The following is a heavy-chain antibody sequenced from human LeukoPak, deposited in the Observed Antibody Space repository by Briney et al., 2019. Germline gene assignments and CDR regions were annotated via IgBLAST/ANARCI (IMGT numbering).Heavy chain of an antibody. V-gene: IGHV3-7*01. J-gene: IGHJ4*02. CDR1: EFTFSDYW. CDR2: IKQDGSQR. CDR3: ARRGGSSSRRSPIDY. Sequence: GGSLRLSCTASEFTFSDYWMTWVRQAPGKGPEWVANIKQDGSQRYYVDSVRGRFTISRDKAKNSLFLQMNGLRAEDTAVYYCARRGGSSSRRSPIDYWGQGTLVTVSS. D-gene: IGHD6-6*01.